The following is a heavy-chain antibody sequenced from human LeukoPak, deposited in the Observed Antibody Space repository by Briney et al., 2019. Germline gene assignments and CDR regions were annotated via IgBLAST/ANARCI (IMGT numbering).Heavy chain of an antibody. J-gene: IGHJ6*03. V-gene: IGHV4-4*07. D-gene: IGHD2-15*01. CDR1: GGSISSYY. CDR2: IYTSGST. Sequence: SETLSLTCTVSGGSISSYYWSWIRQPAGKELEWIGRIYTSGSTNYNPSLKSRVTMSVDTSKNQFSLKLSSVTAADTAVYYCARDMNGYCSGGSCYSIAYYYYYMDVWGKGTTVTVSS. CDR3: ARDMNGYCSGGSCYSIAYYYYYMDV.